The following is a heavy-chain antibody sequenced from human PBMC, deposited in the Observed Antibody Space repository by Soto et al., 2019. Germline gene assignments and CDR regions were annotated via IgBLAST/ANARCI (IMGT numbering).Heavy chain of an antibody. CDR2: ISGSGGST. Sequence: GGSLRLSCAASGFTFSSNAMSWVRQAPGKGLEWVSGISGSGGSTYYADSVKGRFTISRDNSKNTLYLQMNSLRAEDTAVYYCAKGVSYRPSYFDFWGQGTLVTVSS. CDR3: AKGVSYRPSYFDF. D-gene: IGHD3-16*02. V-gene: IGHV3-23*01. J-gene: IGHJ4*02. CDR1: GFTFSSNA.